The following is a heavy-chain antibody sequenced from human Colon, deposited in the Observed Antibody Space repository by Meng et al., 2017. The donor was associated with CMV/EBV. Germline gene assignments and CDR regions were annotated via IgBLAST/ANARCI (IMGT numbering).Heavy chain of an antibody. CDR3: AREPSFGDYDY. D-gene: IGHD4-17*01. J-gene: IGHJ4*02. CDR2: MSPDGRNI. CDR1: AITFTNYI. Sequence: SCAASAITFTNYIMRWVRQAPGKGLEWVAAMSPDGRNIYYPGSVTGRFTISRDNSKNIIYLQMNSLRARDTAVYYCAREPSFGDYDYWGQGTLVTVSS. V-gene: IGHV3-30-3*01.